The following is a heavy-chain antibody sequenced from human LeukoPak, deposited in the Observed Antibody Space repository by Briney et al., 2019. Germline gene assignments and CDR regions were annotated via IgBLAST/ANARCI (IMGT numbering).Heavy chain of an antibody. Sequence: SETLSLTCTVSGGSISSYYWSWIRQPPGKGLEWIGYIYYSGSTNYNPSLKSRVTISVDTSKNQFSLKLSSVTAADTAVYYCAEATTPFDAFDIWGQGTVVTVSS. CDR1: GGSISSYY. CDR3: AEATTPFDAFDI. CDR2: IYYSGST. J-gene: IGHJ3*02. D-gene: IGHD1-14*01. V-gene: IGHV4-59*01.